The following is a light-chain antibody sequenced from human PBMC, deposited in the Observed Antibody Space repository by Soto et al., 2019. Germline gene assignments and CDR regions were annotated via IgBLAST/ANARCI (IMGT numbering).Light chain of an antibody. V-gene: IGKV3-11*01. CDR1: QSVSTY. CDR2: DAS. J-gene: IGKJ1*01. Sequence: EIVLTQSPATLSLSPGERATLSCRASQSVSTYLAWFQQKPGQAPRLLIYDASTRAAGIPARFSGSGSGTDFTLTISSLEPEDFATYYCQHYNSYSEAFGQGSKVDIK. CDR3: QHYNSYSEA.